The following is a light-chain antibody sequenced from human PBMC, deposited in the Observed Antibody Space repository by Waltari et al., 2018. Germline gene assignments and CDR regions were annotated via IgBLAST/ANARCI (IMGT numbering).Light chain of an antibody. Sequence: QSALTQSASVSGSPGQSITISCTGTSSDFAVFNYVSWYQQHPGKAPQLMIYDVSKRPAGVFIRVSGSKSGNTASLTISGVQAEDEADYYCSSYTSTWVFGGGTKLTIL. CDR1: SSDFAVFNY. CDR2: DVS. V-gene: IGLV2-14*01. CDR3: SSYTSTWV. J-gene: IGLJ3*02.